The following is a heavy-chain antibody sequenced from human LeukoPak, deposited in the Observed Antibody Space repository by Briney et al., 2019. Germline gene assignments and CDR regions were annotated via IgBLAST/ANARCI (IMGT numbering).Heavy chain of an antibody. Sequence: PSETLSLTCTVSGGSISSYYWSWIRQPAGKGLERIGRIYTSGSTNYNPSLKSRVTMSVDTSKNQFSLKLSSVTAADTAVYYCARAYSGGELLDAFDIWGQGTTVTVSS. CDR1: GGSISSYY. CDR3: ARAYSGGELLDAFDI. CDR2: IYTSGST. V-gene: IGHV4-4*07. J-gene: IGHJ3*02. D-gene: IGHD1-26*01.